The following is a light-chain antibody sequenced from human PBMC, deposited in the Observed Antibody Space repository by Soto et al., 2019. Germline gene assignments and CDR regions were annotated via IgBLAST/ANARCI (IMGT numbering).Light chain of an antibody. CDR1: QDISNY. Sequence: DIQMTQSPSSLSASVGDRVTITCQASQDISNYLNWYQQKPGKAPKLLIYDASNLETGVPSRFSGSGSGTDFTITISSLHPEDIATYYCQQYDNLPPGTFGGGTKVEIK. CDR3: QQYDNLPPGT. J-gene: IGKJ4*01. V-gene: IGKV1-33*01. CDR2: DAS.